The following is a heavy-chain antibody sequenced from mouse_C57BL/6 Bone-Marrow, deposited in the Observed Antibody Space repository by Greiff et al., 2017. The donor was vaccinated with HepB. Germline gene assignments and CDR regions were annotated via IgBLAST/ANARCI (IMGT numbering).Heavy chain of an antibody. CDR1: GYSITSDY. V-gene: IGHV3-8*01. D-gene: IGHD1-1*01. Sequence: DVKLQESGPGLAKPSQTLSLTCSVTGYSITSDYWNWIRKFPGNKLEYMGYISYSGSTYYNPSLKSRISITRDTSKNQYYLQLNSVTTEDTATYYCARCAGSSSLYYAMDYWGQGTSVTVSS. CDR2: ISYSGST. CDR3: ARCAGSSSLYYAMDY. J-gene: IGHJ4*01.